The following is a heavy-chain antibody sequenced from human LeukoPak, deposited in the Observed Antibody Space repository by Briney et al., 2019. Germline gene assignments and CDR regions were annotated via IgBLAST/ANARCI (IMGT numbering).Heavy chain of an antibody. D-gene: IGHD3-9*01. V-gene: IGHV3-23*01. CDR2: ISGSGSST. CDR3: AKIPGFDWAFYFDS. J-gene: IGHJ5*01. CDR1: GFTFTSHG. Sequence: PGGSLRLSCTASGFTFTSHGMSWVRQAPGKGLEWVSGISGSGSSTYYTESVKGRFTISRDNSKNTLYLQMNRLRAEDTAVYYCAKIPGFDWAFYFDSWGQGTLVTVSS.